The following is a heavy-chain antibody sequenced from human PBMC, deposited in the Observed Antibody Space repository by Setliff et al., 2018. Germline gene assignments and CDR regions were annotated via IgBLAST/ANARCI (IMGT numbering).Heavy chain of an antibody. CDR2: IHPGDSDT. D-gene: IGHD6-19*01. Sequence: GESLKISCKGSGYSFTSYWIGWVRQMPGKGLEWMGIIHPGDSDTRYSPSFQGQVTISADKSISTAYLQWSSLKASDTAMYYCARQAVAGSDAFDIWGQGTMVTVSS. CDR3: ARQAVAGSDAFDI. CDR1: GYSFTSYW. J-gene: IGHJ3*02. V-gene: IGHV5-51*01.